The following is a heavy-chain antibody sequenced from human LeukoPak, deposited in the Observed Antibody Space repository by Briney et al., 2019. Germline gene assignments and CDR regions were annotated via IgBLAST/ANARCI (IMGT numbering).Heavy chain of an antibody. CDR3: ASPAGRIVVAGTGIQASY. Sequence: AGGSLRLSCAASGFTFSSYAMHWVRQAPGKGLEWVAVISYDGSNKYYADSVKGRFTISRDNSKNTLYLQMNSLRAEDTAVYYCASPAGRIVVAGTGIQASYWGQGTLVTVSS. D-gene: IGHD6-19*01. CDR1: GFTFSSYA. J-gene: IGHJ4*02. V-gene: IGHV3-30-3*01. CDR2: ISYDGSNK.